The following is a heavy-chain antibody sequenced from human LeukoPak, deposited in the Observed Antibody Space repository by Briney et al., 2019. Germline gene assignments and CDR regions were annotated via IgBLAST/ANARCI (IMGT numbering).Heavy chain of an antibody. CDR2: IYYSGST. V-gene: IGHV4-39*07. CDR1: GGSISSSSYY. Sequence: SETLSLTCTVSGGSISSSSYYWGWIRQPPGKGLEWIGSIYYSGSTYYNPSLKSRVTISVDTSKNQFSLKLSSVTAADTAVYYCARDGTGGGNFLFDYWGQGTLVTVSS. CDR3: ARDGTGGGNFLFDY. J-gene: IGHJ4*02. D-gene: IGHD4-23*01.